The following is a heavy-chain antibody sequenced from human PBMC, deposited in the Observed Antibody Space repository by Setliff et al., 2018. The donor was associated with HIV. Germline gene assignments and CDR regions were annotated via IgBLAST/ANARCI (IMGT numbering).Heavy chain of an antibody. V-gene: IGHV3-7*03. CDR1: GFTFSTYW. CDR2: IKQDGSEK. CDR3: AKDYLSRRVVAATPTHTEY. Sequence: GGSLRLSCAASGFTFSTYWMSWVRQAPGKGLEWVANIKQDGSEKYYVDSVKGRFTISRDNAKNSLYLQMNSLRAEDTAVYYCAKDYLSRRVVAATPTHTEYWGQGTLVTVSS. J-gene: IGHJ4*02. D-gene: IGHD2-15*01.